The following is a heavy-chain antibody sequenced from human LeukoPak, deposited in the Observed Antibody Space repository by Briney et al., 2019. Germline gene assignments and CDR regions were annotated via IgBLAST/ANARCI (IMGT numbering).Heavy chain of an antibody. D-gene: IGHD5-24*01. J-gene: IGHJ4*02. V-gene: IGHV1-2*02. CDR1: GYTFIGYY. CDR2: INPNSGGT. CDR3: ARDGTGVYNLVQY. Sequence: GASVKVSCKASGYTFIGYYMHWVRQAPGQGLEWMGWINPNSGGTNYAQKFQGRVTMTRDTSISAVYMELSRLRSDDTAVYYCARDGTGVYNLVQYWGQGTLVTVSS.